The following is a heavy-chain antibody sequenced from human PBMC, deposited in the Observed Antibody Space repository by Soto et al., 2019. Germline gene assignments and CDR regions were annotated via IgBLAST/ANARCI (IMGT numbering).Heavy chain of an antibody. CDR3: ARPRIVVVQAARSYFAY. V-gene: IGHV4-39*01. D-gene: IGHD2-2*01. CDR2: IYYSGGT. J-gene: IGHJ4*02. Sequence: QLQLQESGPGLVKPSETLSLTCTVSGGSISSSSYYWGWIRQPPGKGLEGIGSIYYSGGTYYNPSLMSRVTITVDTYTNQFSLKLSSVTAADTAVYHCARPRIVVVQAARSYFAYWGQGTLVTASS. CDR1: GGSISSSSYY.